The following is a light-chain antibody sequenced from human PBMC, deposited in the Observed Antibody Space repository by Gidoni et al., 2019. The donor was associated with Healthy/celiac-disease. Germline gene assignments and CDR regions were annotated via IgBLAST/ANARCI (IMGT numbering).Light chain of an antibody. CDR2: KAS. J-gene: IGKJ1*01. Sequence: DIQMTQFPSTLSTSVGDRVTITGRASQSISNWLAWYQQKPGKAPKLLIYKASSLESGVPSRFSGSGSGTAFTLTISSLQPDDFATYYCQQYNSYPWTFGQGTKVEI. CDR3: QQYNSYPWT. V-gene: IGKV1-5*03. CDR1: QSISNW.